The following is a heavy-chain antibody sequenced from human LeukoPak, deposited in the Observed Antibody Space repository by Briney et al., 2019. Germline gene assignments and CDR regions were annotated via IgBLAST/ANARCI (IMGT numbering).Heavy chain of an antibody. CDR1: GYPFTSYG. D-gene: IGHD6-19*01. V-gene: IGHV1-18*01. CDR3: ASVRRAGAFDI. Sequence: VASVKVSFKASGYPFTSYGISWVRQAPGQGLEWMGWISAYNGNTNYAQKLQGRVTMTTDTSTSTAYMELRSLRSDDTAVYYCASVRRAGAFDIWGQGTMVTVSS. J-gene: IGHJ3*02. CDR2: ISAYNGNT.